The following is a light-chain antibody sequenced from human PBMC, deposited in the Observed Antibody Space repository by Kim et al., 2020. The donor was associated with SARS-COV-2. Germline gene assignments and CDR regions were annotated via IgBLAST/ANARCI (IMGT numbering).Light chain of an antibody. J-gene: IGKJ2*01. CDR2: DAS. CDR1: QSVSSN. Sequence: EIAMTQSPVALSVSPGERATLSCRASQSVSSNLAWYQQKPGQAPRLLIYDASTRASGIPARFSGGGSGTEFTLTISSLQSEDFAVYYCQQYKTWPYTFGQGTKLEI. CDR3: QQYKTWPYT. V-gene: IGKV3-15*01.